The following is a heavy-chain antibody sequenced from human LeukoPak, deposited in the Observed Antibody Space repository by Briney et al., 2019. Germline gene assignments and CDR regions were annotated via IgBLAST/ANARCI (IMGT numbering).Heavy chain of an antibody. CDR2: ISSSSSYI. J-gene: IGHJ4*02. CDR3: AKDQKDIVVVPAAKDY. V-gene: IGHV3-21*04. D-gene: IGHD2-2*01. Sequence: GGSLRLSCAASGFTFSSYSMNWVRQAPGKGLEWVSSISSSSSYIYYADSVKGRFTISRDNAKNSLYLQMNSLRAEDTAVYYCAKDQKDIVVVPAAKDYWGQGTLVTVSS. CDR1: GFTFSSYS.